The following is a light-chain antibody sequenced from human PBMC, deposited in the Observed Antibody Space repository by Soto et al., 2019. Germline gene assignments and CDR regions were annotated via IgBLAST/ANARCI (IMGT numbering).Light chain of an antibody. CDR1: QSISSW. CDR2: GAS. V-gene: IGKV1-5*03. CDR3: QHYDGYSALT. Sequence: DIQMTQSPSTLSASVGDRVIITCRASQSISSWLAWYQQKPGKAPKFLIYGASSLDSGAPSRFSGSRSGTEFPLTISSLQPDYFATYYCQHYDGYSALTFGGGTKVEIK. J-gene: IGKJ4*01.